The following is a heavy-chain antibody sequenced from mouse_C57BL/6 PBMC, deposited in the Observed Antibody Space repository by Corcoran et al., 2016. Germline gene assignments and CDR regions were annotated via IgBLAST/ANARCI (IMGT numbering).Heavy chain of an antibody. J-gene: IGHJ4*01. CDR1: GYTFTDYY. CDR2: INPNNGGT. CDR3: ANLNGHRAGYAMDY. V-gene: IGHV1-26*01. D-gene: IGHD3-1*01. Sequence: EVQLQQSGPELVKPGASVKISCKASGYTFTDYYMNWVKQSHGKSLEWIGDINPNNGGTSYNQKFKGKATLTVDKSSSTAYMELRSLTSEDSAVYYCANLNGHRAGYAMDYWGQGTSVTVSS.